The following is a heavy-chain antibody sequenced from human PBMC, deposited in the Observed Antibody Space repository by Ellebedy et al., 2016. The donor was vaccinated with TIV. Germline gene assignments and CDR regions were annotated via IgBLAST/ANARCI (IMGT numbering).Heavy chain of an antibody. Sequence: GESLKISXAASGFSSSDFYMTWVRQAPGKGLEWVANIKQDGSAKYYVDSVKGRFTISRDNAKNSVYLQMNNLRAEDTAVYYCARRYMDVWGKGTTVTVSS. CDR1: GFSSSDFY. V-gene: IGHV3-7*01. CDR2: IKQDGSAK. J-gene: IGHJ6*03. CDR3: ARRYMDV.